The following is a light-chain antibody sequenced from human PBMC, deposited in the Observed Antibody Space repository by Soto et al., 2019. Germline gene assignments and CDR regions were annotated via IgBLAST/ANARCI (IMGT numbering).Light chain of an antibody. J-gene: IGLJ1*01. CDR2: DDN. Sequence: QSVLTQPPSVSAAPGQKVTISCSGSSSNIGGNSVSWYQQLPGTAPKLLIYDDNKRPSGIPDRFSGSKSGTSATLGITGFQTGDEADYYCQTYDISLSGSYVFGTGTKVTV. V-gene: IGLV1-51*01. CDR3: QTYDISLSGSYV. CDR1: SSNIGGNS.